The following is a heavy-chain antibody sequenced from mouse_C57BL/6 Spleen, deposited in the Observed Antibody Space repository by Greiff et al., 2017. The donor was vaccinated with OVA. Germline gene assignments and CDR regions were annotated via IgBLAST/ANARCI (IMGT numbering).Heavy chain of an antibody. V-gene: IGHV5-17*01. CDR1: GFTFSDYG. CDR3: ARSGGPYYFDY. Sequence: DVKLQESGGGLVKPGGSLKLSCAASGFTFSDYGMHWVRQAPEKGLEWVAYISSGSSTIYYADTVKGRFTISRDNAKNTLFLQMTSLRSEDTAMYYCARSGGPYYFDYWGQGTTLTVSS. J-gene: IGHJ2*01. CDR2: ISSGSSTI. D-gene: IGHD4-1*01.